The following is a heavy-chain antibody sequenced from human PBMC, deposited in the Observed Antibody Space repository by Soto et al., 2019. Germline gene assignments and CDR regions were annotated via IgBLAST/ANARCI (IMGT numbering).Heavy chain of an antibody. Sequence: GGSLILSCPASGFSFNSPFMDWVRQAPGKGLEWVARILYDGSKEYYADSVKGRFTISRDNSKNTLYLQMDSLRVEDTAVYYCAKDLALMADYWGQGTQVTVSS. J-gene: IGHJ4*02. CDR2: ILYDGSKE. CDR1: GFSFNSPF. V-gene: IGHV3-30*18. CDR3: AKDLALMADY. D-gene: IGHD3-16*01.